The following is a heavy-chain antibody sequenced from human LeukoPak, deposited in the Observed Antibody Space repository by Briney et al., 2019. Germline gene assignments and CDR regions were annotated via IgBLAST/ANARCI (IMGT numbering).Heavy chain of an antibody. J-gene: IGHJ4*02. D-gene: IGHD2-2*01. V-gene: IGHV3-30*18. CDR1: GFTFSSYG. CDR2: ISYDGSNK. CDR3: AKDLVGYCSSTSCYEAPGN. Sequence: GGSLRLSCAASGFTFSSYGMHWVRQAPGKGLEWVAVISYDGSNKYYADSVKGRFTISRDNSKNTLYLQMNSLRAEDTAVYYCAKDLVGYCSSTSCYEAPGNWGQGTLVTVSS.